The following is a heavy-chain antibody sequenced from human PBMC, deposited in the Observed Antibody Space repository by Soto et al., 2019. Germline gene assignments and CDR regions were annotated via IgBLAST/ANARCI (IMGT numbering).Heavy chain of an antibody. D-gene: IGHD4-17*01. CDR3: ATWVDYGDFEGFDF. CDR2: VDPNGGGS. J-gene: IGHJ4*01. Sequence: ASVNVSCKTSGYIFTNWGISWVLQAPGQGLEWMGWVDPNGGGSNSAQKFQGSVTMTWDTSITTAYLDLTRLTTNDTATYFCATWVDYGDFEGFDFWG. CDR1: GYIFTNWG. V-gene: IGHV1-2*04.